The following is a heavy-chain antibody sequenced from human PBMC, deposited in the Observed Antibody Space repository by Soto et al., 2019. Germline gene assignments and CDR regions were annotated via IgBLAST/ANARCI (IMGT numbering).Heavy chain of an antibody. V-gene: IGHV2-70*01. CDR3: ARIPSSSWYAYFDY. J-gene: IGHJ4*02. D-gene: IGHD6-13*01. CDR2: IDWDDDK. Sequence: SGPTLVNPTQTLTLTCTFSGSSLSTSGMCVSWIRQPPGKALEWPALIDWDDDKYYSTSLKTRLTISKDTSKNQVVLTMTNMDPVDTATYYCARIPSSSWYAYFDYWGQGTLVTVSS. CDR1: GSSLSTSGMC.